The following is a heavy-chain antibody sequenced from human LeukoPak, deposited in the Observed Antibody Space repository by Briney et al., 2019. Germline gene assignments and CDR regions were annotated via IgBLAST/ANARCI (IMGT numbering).Heavy chain of an antibody. D-gene: IGHD6-13*01. J-gene: IGHJ4*02. Sequence: SETLSLTCTVSGGSLSSHHWSWIRQPPGKGLEWIGYIYSRGNTKYNPSLKSRVTISIDTSKNQFSLKLNSVTAADTAVYYCARDGGSTWDFDYWGQGTLVTVSS. V-gene: IGHV4-59*11. CDR2: IYSRGNT. CDR3: ARDGGSTWDFDY. CDR1: GGSLSSHH.